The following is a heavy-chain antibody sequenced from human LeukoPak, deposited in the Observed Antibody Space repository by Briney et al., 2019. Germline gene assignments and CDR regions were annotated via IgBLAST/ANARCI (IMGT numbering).Heavy chain of an antibody. V-gene: IGHV3-9*01. J-gene: IGHJ4*02. D-gene: IGHD4-17*01. CDR1: GFTFDDYA. CDR3: AKAMTTVTTAHFDY. CDR2: ISWNSGSI. Sequence: PGGSLRLSCAASGFTFDDYAMHWVRQAPGKGLEWVSGISWNSGSIGYADSVKGRFTISRDNAKNSLYLQMNSLRAEDTALYYCAKAMTTVTTAHFDYWGQGTLVTVSS.